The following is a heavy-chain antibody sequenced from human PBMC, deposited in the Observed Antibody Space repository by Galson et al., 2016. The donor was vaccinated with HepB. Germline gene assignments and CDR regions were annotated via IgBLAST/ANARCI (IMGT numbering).Heavy chain of an antibody. V-gene: IGHV4-4*02. Sequence: ETLSLTCVVSGYSISRTNWWSWVRQPAGKGLEWIGEVYHNGATNYNPSLKSRVTMSVDKSSNRFSLKLTSVTAADTAVYYCARGNSIFGVLLREKRHWFDPWGQGTLVTVSS. CDR1: GYSISRTNW. CDR2: VYHNGAT. D-gene: IGHD3-3*01. CDR3: ARGNSIFGVLLREKRHWFDP. J-gene: IGHJ5*02.